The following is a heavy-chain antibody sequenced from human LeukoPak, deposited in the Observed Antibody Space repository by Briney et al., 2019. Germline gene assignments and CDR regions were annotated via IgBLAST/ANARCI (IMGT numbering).Heavy chain of an antibody. Sequence: PGGSLRLSCTASGFTFSSYGMHWVRQAPGKGLEWVAVISYDGSNKYYADSVKGRFTISRDNSKNTLYLQMNSLRAEDTAVYYCAKGGQWLVPDLYHYYYGMDVWGQGTTVTVSS. CDR1: GFTFSSYG. CDR3: AKGGQWLVPDLYHYYYGMDV. D-gene: IGHD6-19*01. V-gene: IGHV3-30*18. J-gene: IGHJ6*02. CDR2: ISYDGSNK.